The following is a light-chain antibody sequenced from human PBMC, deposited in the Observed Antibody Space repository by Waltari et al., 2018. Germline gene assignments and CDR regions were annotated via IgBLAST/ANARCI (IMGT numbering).Light chain of an antibody. J-gene: IGLJ3*02. CDR1: RSYVGNYNF. CDR2: EGS. V-gene: IGLV2-23*01. CDR3: CSYAGSRTPWV. Sequence: QSVLTQPASVSGSPGQSITISCTGSRSYVGNYNFVPWYQQHPDEAPKLVIYEGSKRPSGISIRFSGSKSGNTASLTISRLQAEDEADYFCCSYAGSRTPWVFGGGTRVTVL.